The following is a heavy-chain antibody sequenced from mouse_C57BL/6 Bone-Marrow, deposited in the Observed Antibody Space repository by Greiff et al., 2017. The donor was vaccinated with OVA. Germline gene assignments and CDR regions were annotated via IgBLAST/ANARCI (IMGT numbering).Heavy chain of an antibody. Sequence: QVQLKQPGAELVMPGASVKLSCKASGYTFTSYWMHWVKQRPGQGLEWIGEIDPSDSYTNYNQKFKGKSTLTVDKSSSTAYMQLSSLTSEDSAVYYCARSRVTPMDYWGQGTSVTVSS. J-gene: IGHJ4*01. CDR1: GYTFTSYW. V-gene: IGHV1-69*01. CDR3: ARSRVTPMDY. D-gene: IGHD2-3*01. CDR2: IDPSDSYT.